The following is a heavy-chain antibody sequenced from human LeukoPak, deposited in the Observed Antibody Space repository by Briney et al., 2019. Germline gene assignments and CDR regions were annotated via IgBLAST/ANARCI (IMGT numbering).Heavy chain of an antibody. CDR3: ARDFWSGYYFDY. Sequence: EASVKVSCKASGYTFTGYYMHWVRPAPGQGLEWMGWINPNSGGTNYAQKFQGRVTMTGDTSISTAYMELSRLRSDDTAVYYCARDFWSGYYFDYWGQGTLVTVSS. J-gene: IGHJ4*02. V-gene: IGHV1-2*02. CDR1: GYTFTGYY. CDR2: INPNSGGT. D-gene: IGHD3-3*01.